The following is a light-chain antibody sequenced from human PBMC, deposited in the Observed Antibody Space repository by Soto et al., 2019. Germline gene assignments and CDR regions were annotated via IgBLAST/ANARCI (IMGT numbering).Light chain of an antibody. CDR2: KAY. Sequence: DIQMTQSPSTLSASVGDRVTITCRASQSISSWLAWYQQKPGKAPKLLIYKAYSLQSGVPSRFSGSGSGTEFTLTISSLHPDDFATYYCQQYNSIIELTFGQGTKVEIK. CDR3: QQYNSIIELT. V-gene: IGKV1-5*03. J-gene: IGKJ1*01. CDR1: QSISSW.